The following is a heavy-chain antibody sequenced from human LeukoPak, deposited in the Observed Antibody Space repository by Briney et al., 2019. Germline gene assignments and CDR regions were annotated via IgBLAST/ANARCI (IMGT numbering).Heavy chain of an antibody. D-gene: IGHD5-18*01. CDR3: AKDLEGVDTASFDY. CDR1: GFTFSSYG. J-gene: IGHJ4*02. V-gene: IGHV3-30*02. CDR2: IRYDGSNK. Sequence: GGSLRLSCAASGFTFSSYGMHWVRQAPGKGLEWVAFIRYDGSNKYYADSVKGRFTISRDNSKNTLYLQMNSLRAEDTAVYYCAKDLEGVDTASFDYWGQGTLVTVSS.